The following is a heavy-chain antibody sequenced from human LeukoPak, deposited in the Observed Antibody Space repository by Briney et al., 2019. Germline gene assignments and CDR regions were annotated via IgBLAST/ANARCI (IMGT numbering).Heavy chain of an antibody. V-gene: IGHV4-34*01. Sequence: SETLFLTCAVYGGSFSDYCWSWIRQPPGKGLEWIGEINHSGSTNYNPSLKSRVTISVDTSKNQFSLKLSSVTAADTAVYYCAKSNEKIQLLAWGQGTLVTVSS. D-gene: IGHD2-2*01. CDR3: AKSNEKIQLLA. CDR1: GGSFSDYC. J-gene: IGHJ4*02. CDR2: INHSGST.